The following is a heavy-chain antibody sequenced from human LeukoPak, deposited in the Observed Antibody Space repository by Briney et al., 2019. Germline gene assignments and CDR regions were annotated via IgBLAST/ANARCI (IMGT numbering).Heavy chain of an antibody. D-gene: IGHD1-26*01. CDR3: ARDRSGRSGSYALTDY. Sequence: SVKVSCKASGGTFSIYAISWVRQAPRQGLERMGRIIPIFGTANSAQKFQRRVTITANKSTSPAYMELSSLRAEDTAVYYCARDRSGRSGSYALTDYWGQGTLVTVSS. CDR1: GGTFSIYA. CDR2: IIPIFGTA. V-gene: IGHV1-69*06. J-gene: IGHJ4*02.